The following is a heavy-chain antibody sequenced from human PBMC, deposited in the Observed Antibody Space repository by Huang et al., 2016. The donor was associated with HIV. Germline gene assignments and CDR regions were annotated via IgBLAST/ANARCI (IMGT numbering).Heavy chain of an antibody. D-gene: IGHD6-13*01. CDR2: I. CDR1: GFSFSGYG. CDR3: VREGNPGSSWFFGDNWFDP. J-gene: IGHJ5*02. V-gene: IGHV3-33*08. Sequence: VQLLESGGGLVQPGGSLRLYCAASGFSFSGYGMRWGGNIFYSNSVRGRFTVSRENSKNTLYLQMTTLRVEDTAVYFCVREGNPGSSWFFGDNWFDPWGQGTLVTVSP.